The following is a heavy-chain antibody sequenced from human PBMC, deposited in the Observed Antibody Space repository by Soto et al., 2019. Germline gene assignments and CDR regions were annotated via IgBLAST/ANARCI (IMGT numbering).Heavy chain of an antibody. V-gene: IGHV3-23*01. D-gene: IGHD3-16*01. Sequence: EVQVSESGGGLVQPGGSLRLSCATSGFTFSNYPMNWVRQAPGKGLEWVSGISAGGDRTYYADSVKGRFTIFRDNSQHSVSLRMNSRRVEDTAVYYCARGVWGQGTLVTGSS. J-gene: IGHJ4*02. CDR3: ARGV. CDR1: GFTFSNYP. CDR2: ISAGGDRT.